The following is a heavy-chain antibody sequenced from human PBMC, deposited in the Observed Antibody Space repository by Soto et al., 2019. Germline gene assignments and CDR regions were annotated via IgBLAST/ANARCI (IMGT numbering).Heavy chain of an antibody. Sequence: ASVKVSCKASGYTFTSYAMHWVRQAPGQRLEWMGWINAGNGNTKYSQKFQGRVTITRDTSASTAYMELSSLRSEDTAVSYCARGIVGAPNQYFRHWGQGTLVTVSS. CDR1: GYTFTSYA. J-gene: IGHJ1*01. CDR2: INAGNGNT. CDR3: ARGIVGAPNQYFRH. V-gene: IGHV1-3*01. D-gene: IGHD1-26*01.